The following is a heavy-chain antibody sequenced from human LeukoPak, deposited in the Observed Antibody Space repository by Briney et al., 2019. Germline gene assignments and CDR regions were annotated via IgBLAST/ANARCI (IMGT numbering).Heavy chain of an antibody. CDR3: ARSPHNFYYDSSGYHPLDTFDM. CDR2: ISYDGSNT. D-gene: IGHD3-22*01. CDR1: GFTFSTYG. J-gene: IGHJ3*02. Sequence: GGSLRLSCAASGFTFSTYGMHWVRQAPGKGLEWVAGISYDGSNTYYVDSVKGRCTISRDKSKNTLYLQMNSLRAEDTAAYYCARSPHNFYYDSSGYHPLDTFDMWGQGTMVTVSS. V-gene: IGHV3-30*03.